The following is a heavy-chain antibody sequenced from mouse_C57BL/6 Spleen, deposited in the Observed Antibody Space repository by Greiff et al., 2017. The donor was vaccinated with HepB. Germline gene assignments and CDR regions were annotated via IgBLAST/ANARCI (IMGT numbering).Heavy chain of an antibody. J-gene: IGHJ2*01. CDR1: GFTFSDYG. CDR2: ISSGSSTI. D-gene: IGHD4-1*01. Sequence: EVQVVESGGGLVKPGASLKLSCAASGFTFSDYGMHWVRQAPEKGLEWVAYISSGSSTIYYADTVKGRFTISRDNAKNTLFLQMTSLRSGDTDIYYCEWWDLDYWGQGTTLTVSS. V-gene: IGHV5-17*01. CDR3: EWWDLDY.